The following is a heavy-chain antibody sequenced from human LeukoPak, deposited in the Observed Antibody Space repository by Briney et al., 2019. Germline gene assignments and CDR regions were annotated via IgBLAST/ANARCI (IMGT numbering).Heavy chain of an antibody. Sequence: PRGSLRPSCAASGFTFSDYYMSWIRQAPGGGLEWVSYIRSSGSTIYYADSVKGRFTIFRDSDKNSLYLQMNSLRAEDTAVYYCARSGSSYSSYFDYWGQGTLVTVSS. J-gene: IGHJ4*02. V-gene: IGHV3-11*01. CDR3: ARSGSSYSSYFDY. D-gene: IGHD2-21*01. CDR1: GFTFSDYY. CDR2: IRSSGSTI.